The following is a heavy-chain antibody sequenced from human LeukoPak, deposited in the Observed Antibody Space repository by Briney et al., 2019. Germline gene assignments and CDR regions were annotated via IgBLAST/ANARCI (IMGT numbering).Heavy chain of an antibody. CDR1: GGSISSYY. CDR2: IYTSGST. J-gene: IGHJ4*02. V-gene: IGHV4-4*07. CDR3: ATNGVVVAATRSFDY. D-gene: IGHD2-15*01. Sequence: SETLSLTCTVSGGSISSYYWSWIRQPAGKGLEWIGRIYTSGSTNYNPSLKSRVTMSVDTSKNQFSLKLSSVTAADTAVYYCATNGVVVAATRSFDYWGQGTLVTVSS.